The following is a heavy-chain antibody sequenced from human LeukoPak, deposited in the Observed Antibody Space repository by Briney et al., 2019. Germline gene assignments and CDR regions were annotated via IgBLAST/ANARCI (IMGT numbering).Heavy chain of an antibody. CDR3: AREGATAGSGYYFDY. J-gene: IGHJ4*02. Sequence: GGSLRLSCAASGFIFSGYSMNWVRQAPGKGLEWVSSISSSSSSIYYADSVKGRFTISRDNTKKSLYLQMNSLRAENTAVYYCAREGATAGSGYYFDYWGQGSLVTVSS. V-gene: IGHV3-21*01. D-gene: IGHD6-13*01. CDR1: GFIFSGYS. CDR2: ISSSSSSI.